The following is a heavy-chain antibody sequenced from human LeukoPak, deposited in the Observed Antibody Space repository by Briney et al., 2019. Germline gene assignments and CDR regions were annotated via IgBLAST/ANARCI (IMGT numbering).Heavy chain of an antibody. Sequence: ASVKVSCKASGYTFTSYGISWVRQAPGQGLEWMGWISAYNGNTNYAQKLQGRVTMTTDTSTSTAYMELRSLRSDDTAVYYCARVGTGYSSSSPYYYYGMDVWGQGTTVTVS. D-gene: IGHD6-6*01. CDR2: ISAYNGNT. CDR3: ARVGTGYSSSSPYYYYGMDV. J-gene: IGHJ6*02. V-gene: IGHV1-18*01. CDR1: GYTFTSYG.